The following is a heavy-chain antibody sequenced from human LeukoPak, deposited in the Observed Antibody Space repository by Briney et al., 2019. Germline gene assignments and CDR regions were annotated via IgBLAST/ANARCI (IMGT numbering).Heavy chain of an antibody. V-gene: IGHV4-39*07. D-gene: IGHD3-22*01. CDR1: GFTFSSYW. Sequence: PGGSLRLSCAASGFTFSSYWMSWVRQPPGKGLEWIGTIYYSVNTYYNPSLKSRVTISVDTSKNQFSLKLSSVTAADTAVYYCASRSFYDSSGYYSPWGQGTMVTVSS. J-gene: IGHJ3*01. CDR3: ASRSFYDSSGYYSP. CDR2: IYYSVNT.